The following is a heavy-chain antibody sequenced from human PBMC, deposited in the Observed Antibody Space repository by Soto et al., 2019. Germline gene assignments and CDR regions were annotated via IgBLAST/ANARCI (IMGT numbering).Heavy chain of an antibody. CDR2: IYYSGST. D-gene: IGHD6-6*01. CDR1: GGSISSSSYY. Sequence: SETLSLTCTVSGGSISSSSYYWGWIRQPPGKGLEWIGSIYYSGSTYYNPSLKSRVTISVDTSKNQFSLKLSSVTAADTAVYYCASGSHSSSSGLTYYYYYYMDVWGKGTTVTVSS. V-gene: IGHV4-39*01. J-gene: IGHJ6*03. CDR3: ASGSHSSSSGLTYYYYYYMDV.